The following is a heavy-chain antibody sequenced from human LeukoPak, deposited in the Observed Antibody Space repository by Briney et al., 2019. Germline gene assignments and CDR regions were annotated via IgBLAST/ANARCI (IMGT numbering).Heavy chain of an antibody. CDR2: ISSNGGST. D-gene: IGHD6-13*01. CDR1: GFTFSSYA. V-gene: IGHV3-64*01. CDR3: ARSSSSWRYYYYYGMDV. J-gene: IGHJ6*02. Sequence: PGGSLRLSCAASGFTFSSYAIHWVRQAPGKGLEYVSAISSNGGSTYYANSVKGRFTISRDTSKNTRYLQMGSLRAEDMAVYYCARSSSSWRYYYYYGMDVWGQGTTVTVSS.